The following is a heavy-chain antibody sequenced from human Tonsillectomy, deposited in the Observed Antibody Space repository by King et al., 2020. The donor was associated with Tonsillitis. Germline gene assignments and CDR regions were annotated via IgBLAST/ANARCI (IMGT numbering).Heavy chain of an antibody. Sequence: VQLVESGGGLVQPGGSLRLSCAASGFTFSSYAMSWVRQAPGKGLEWVSAISGSGGSIYYADSVKGRFTISRDNSKNTLYLKVNSLRAEDTAVYYCAKVYYDILTGYYARPFDYWGQGTLVTVSS. CDR2: ISGSGGSI. CDR3: AKVYYDILTGYYARPFDY. J-gene: IGHJ4*02. CDR1: GFTFSSYA. V-gene: IGHV3-23*04. D-gene: IGHD3-9*01.